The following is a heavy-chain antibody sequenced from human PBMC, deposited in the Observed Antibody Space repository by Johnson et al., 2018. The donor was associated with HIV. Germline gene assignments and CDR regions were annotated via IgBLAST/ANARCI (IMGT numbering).Heavy chain of an antibody. V-gene: IGHV3-30*02. CDR2: IRYDGSNK. J-gene: IGHJ3*02. CDR1: GFTFSNAW. D-gene: IGHD2-15*01. CDR3: ARDQVMVVSPGDTFNI. Sequence: QVQLVESGGGLVQPGGSLRLSCAASGFTFSNAWMSWVRQAPGKGLEWVAFIRYDGSNKYYADSVKGRFTISRDNSKNTLYLQMNSLRAEDTAVYYCARDQVMVVSPGDTFNIWGQGTLVTVSS.